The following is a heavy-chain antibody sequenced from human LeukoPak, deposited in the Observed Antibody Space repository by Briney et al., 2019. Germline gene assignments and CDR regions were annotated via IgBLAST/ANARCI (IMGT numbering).Heavy chain of an antibody. CDR3: AKERSLEIAVAGTIFDY. J-gene: IGHJ4*02. CDR2: IYSGGDT. Sequence: GGSLRLSCAASGFTVNSYYMGWVRQAPGKGLEWVSVIYSGGDTYYADSVKGRFTISRDNSKNMIYLEMSGLKAEDTAVYYCAKERSLEIAVAGTIFDYWGQGTLVTVSS. D-gene: IGHD6-19*01. CDR1: GFTVNSYY. V-gene: IGHV3-66*01.